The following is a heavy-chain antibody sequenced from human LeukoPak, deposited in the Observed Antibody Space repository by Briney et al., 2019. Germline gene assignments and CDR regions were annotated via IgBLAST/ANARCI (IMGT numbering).Heavy chain of an antibody. CDR3: ARELGIQLWLLLDY. V-gene: IGHV3-48*04. CDR1: GFTFRSYS. D-gene: IGHD5-18*01. Sequence: GGSLRLSCAASGFTFRSYSMNWVRQAPGKGLEWVSYISSSGSTIYYADSVKGRFTISRDNAKNSLYLQMNSLRAEDTAVYYCARELGIQLWLLLDYWGQGTLVTVSS. CDR2: ISSSGSTI. J-gene: IGHJ4*02.